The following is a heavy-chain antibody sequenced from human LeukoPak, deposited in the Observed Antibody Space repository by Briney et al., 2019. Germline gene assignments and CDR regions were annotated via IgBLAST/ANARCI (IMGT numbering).Heavy chain of an antibody. V-gene: IGHV3-30-3*01. D-gene: IGHD2-15*01. Sequence: GGSLRLSCAASGFTFSSYAMHWVRQAPGQGLEWVAVISYDGSNKYYADSVKGRFTISRDNSKNTLYLQTNSLRAEDTAVYYCAKVRVGTAHFDYWGQGTLVTVSS. CDR2: ISYDGSNK. CDR1: GFTFSSYA. CDR3: AKVRVGTAHFDY. J-gene: IGHJ4*02.